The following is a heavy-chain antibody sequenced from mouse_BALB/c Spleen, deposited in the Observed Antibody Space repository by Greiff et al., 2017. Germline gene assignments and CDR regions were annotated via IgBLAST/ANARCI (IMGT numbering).Heavy chain of an antibody. Sequence: DVMLVESGGGLVKPGGSLKLSCAASGFTFSSYAMSWVRQTPEKRLEWVASISSGGSTYYPDSVKGRFTISRDNARNILYLQMSSLRSEDTAMYYCARGGITTVVGLDYWGQGTTLTVSS. J-gene: IGHJ2*01. D-gene: IGHD1-1*01. CDR2: ISSGGST. CDR1: GFTFSSYA. V-gene: IGHV5-6-5*01. CDR3: ARGGITTVVGLDY.